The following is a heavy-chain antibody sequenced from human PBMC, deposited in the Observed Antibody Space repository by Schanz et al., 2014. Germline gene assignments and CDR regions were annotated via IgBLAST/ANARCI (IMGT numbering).Heavy chain of an antibody. CDR2: LYIRST. J-gene: IGHJ3*02. CDR1: GFTVNTNY. Sequence: EVQLVESGGGLIHPGGSLRLSCAVSGFTVNTNYMTWVRQAPGKGLECVSILYIRSTYYADSVKGRFTISRDNSKNTLYLQMSSLRAEDTALYYCAKDPHRDYGGKPQTFDIWGQGTMVTVSS. CDR3: AKDPHRDYGGKPQTFDI. D-gene: IGHD4-17*01. V-gene: IGHV3-53*01.